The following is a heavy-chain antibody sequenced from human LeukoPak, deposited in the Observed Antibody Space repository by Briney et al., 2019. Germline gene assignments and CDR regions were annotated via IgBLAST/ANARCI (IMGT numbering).Heavy chain of an antibody. D-gene: IGHD3-22*01. CDR3: IFRGRTRLIITMIVVVMSASWYFDL. CDR2: INPSGGST. J-gene: IGHJ2*01. CDR1: GGTFSSYA. Sequence: GASVKVSCKASGGTFSSYAISWVRQAPGQGLEWMGIINPSGGSTSYAQKFQGRVTMTRDMSTSTVYMELSSLRSEDTAVYYCIFRGRTRLIITMIVVVMSASWYFDLWGRGTLVTVSS. V-gene: IGHV1-46*01.